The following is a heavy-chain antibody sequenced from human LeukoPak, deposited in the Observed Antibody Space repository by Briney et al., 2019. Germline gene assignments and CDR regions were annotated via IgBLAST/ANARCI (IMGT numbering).Heavy chain of an antibody. Sequence: PSQTLSLTCTVSGGSISSGSYYWSWIRQPAGKGLEWIGRIYTSGSTNYNPSLKSRVTISVDTSKNQSSLQLSSVTAADTAVYYCARSYSSGWPPTWFDPWGQGTLVTVSS. CDR1: GGSISSGSYY. CDR3: ARSYSSGWPPTWFDP. V-gene: IGHV4-61*02. D-gene: IGHD6-19*01. CDR2: IYTSGST. J-gene: IGHJ5*02.